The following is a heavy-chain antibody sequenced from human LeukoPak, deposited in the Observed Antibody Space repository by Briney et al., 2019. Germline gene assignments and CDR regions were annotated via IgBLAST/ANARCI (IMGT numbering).Heavy chain of an antibody. Sequence: PSETESLSCTVSGGSISSYYWSWIRQPPGKGLYWIGGIYYSGSTNYNPSLKSRVTISVDTSKSQFSLKLSSVTTADTAVYYCARDYGSGSYAFDIWGQGTMVTVSS. V-gene: IGHV4-59*01. CDR1: GGSISSYY. J-gene: IGHJ3*02. D-gene: IGHD3-10*01. CDR2: IYYSGST. CDR3: ARDYGSGSYAFDI.